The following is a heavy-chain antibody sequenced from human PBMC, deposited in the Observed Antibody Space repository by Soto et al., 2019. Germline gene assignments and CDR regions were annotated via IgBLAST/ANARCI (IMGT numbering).Heavy chain of an antibody. CDR1: GGTFSSYA. V-gene: IGHV1-69*13. CDR3: ATHFDFWNSVAFDY. J-gene: IGHJ4*02. D-gene: IGHD3-3*01. Sequence: SVKVSCKASGGTFSSYAISWVRQAPGQGLEWMGGIIPIFGTANYAQKFQGRVTITADESTSTAYMELSSLRSEDTAVYYCATHFDFWNSVAFDYWGQGTLVTVSS. CDR2: IIPIFGTA.